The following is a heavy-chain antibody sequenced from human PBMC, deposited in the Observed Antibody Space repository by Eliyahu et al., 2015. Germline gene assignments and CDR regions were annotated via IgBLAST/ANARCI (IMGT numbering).Heavy chain of an antibody. CDR3: ARGRYCSGGSCYSVLRYYYYMDV. J-gene: IGHJ6*03. Sequence: EVQLVESGGGLVKPGGSLRLSCAASGFTFSSXSMNWVRQAPGKGLEWVSSISSSSSYIYYADSVKGRFTISRDNAKNSLYLQMNSLRAEDTAVYYCARGRYCSGGSCYSVLRYYYYMDVWGKGTTVTVSS. D-gene: IGHD2-15*01. CDR1: GFTFSSXS. V-gene: IGHV3-21*01. CDR2: ISSSSSYI.